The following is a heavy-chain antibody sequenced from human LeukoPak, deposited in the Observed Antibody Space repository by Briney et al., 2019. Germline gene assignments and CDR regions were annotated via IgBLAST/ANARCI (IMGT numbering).Heavy chain of an antibody. J-gene: IGHJ4*02. D-gene: IGHD2-15*01. Sequence: ASVKVSCKVSGYTFTDYYMHWVPQAPGKGLEWMGLVDPEDGETIYAEKFQGRVTVTADTSTDTAYMELSSLRSEDTAVYYCATDGQGATLGYWGQGTLVTVSS. CDR1: GYTFTDYY. CDR3: ATDGQGATLGY. V-gene: IGHV1-69-2*01. CDR2: VDPEDGET.